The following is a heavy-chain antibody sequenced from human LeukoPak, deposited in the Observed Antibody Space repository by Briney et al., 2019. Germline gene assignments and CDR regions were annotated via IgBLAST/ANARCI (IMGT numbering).Heavy chain of an antibody. CDR3: ARLRDTVTSASDY. J-gene: IGHJ4*02. D-gene: IGHD4-17*01. CDR1: GFSIKIYS. CDR2: ISSSGGYI. Sequence: PGGSLRLSCAASGFSIKIYSMTWVRQAPGKGLEWVSTISSSGGYIYYADSVKGRFTISRDTTKNSLYLQMNSLRVEDTAVYNCARLRDTVTSASDYWGQGTLVTVSS. V-gene: IGHV3-21*01.